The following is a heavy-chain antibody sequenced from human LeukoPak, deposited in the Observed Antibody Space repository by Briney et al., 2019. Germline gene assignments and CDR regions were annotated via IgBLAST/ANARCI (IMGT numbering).Heavy chain of an antibody. Sequence: GVSLRLSCAPSVFTFKSYAMQGVRRAPGKGREGVAVISYDGSNKYYADSVKGRFTISRDNSKNTLYLQMNSLRAEDTAVYYCARERQQLVGYYFDYWGQGTLVTVSS. J-gene: IGHJ4*02. V-gene: IGHV3-30*04. CDR3: ARERQQLVGYYFDY. CDR1: VFTFKSYA. D-gene: IGHD6-13*01. CDR2: ISYDGSNK.